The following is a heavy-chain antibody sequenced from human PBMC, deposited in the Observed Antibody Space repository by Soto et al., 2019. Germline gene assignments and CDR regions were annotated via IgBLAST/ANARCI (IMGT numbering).Heavy chain of an antibody. V-gene: IGHV4-61*08. D-gene: IGHD5-18*01. Sequence: SETLSLTCTVSGGSVSSGDYYWSWIRQPPGKGLEWIGYIYYSGNTNYNPSLKSRVITSVDTSKNLFSLKLTSVTAADTAVYYCARIPVDTSMIYWLDPWGQGTLVTVSS. J-gene: IGHJ5*02. CDR3: ARIPVDTSMIYWLDP. CDR2: IYYSGNT. CDR1: GGSVSSGDYY.